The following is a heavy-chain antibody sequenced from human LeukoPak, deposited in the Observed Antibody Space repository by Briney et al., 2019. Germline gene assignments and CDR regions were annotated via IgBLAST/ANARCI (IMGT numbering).Heavy chain of an antibody. CDR2: IYYSGST. CDR1: GGSISSYY. CDR3: ARTSLQVYDINWFDP. J-gene: IGHJ5*02. Sequence: PSETLSLTCTVSGGSISSYYWSWIRQPPGKGLEWIGYIYYSGSTNYNPSLKSRVTISVDTSKNQFSLKLSSVTAADTAVYYCARTSLQVYDINWFDPWGQGTLVTVSS. V-gene: IGHV4-59*01. D-gene: IGHD2-8*01.